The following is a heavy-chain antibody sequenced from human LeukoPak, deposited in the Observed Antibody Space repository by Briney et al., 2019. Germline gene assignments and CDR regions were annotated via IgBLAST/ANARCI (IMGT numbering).Heavy chain of an antibody. CDR3: ARGRWYSSSCCDI. CDR2: INHSGSS. V-gene: IGHV4-34*01. Sequence: PLETLSLTCAVYGGSFSGDYWSWIRAPPRKGREWTGEINHSGSSNYNPSLKSRVTISVDTSKIQFALKLSSVTAAHTAVYYCARGRWYSSSCCDIWGQGTMVTVSS. J-gene: IGHJ3*02. D-gene: IGHD6-13*01. CDR1: GGSFSGDY.